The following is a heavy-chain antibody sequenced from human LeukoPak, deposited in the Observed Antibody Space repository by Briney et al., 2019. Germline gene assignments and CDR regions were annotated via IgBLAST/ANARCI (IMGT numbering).Heavy chain of an antibody. J-gene: IGHJ4*01. Sequence: SETLSLTCTVSGGSISNYYWSWIRQPPGKGLEWIGYMYYSGSTNCNPSLKSRVTISLDTSKSQFSLKLSSVTAAHTAVYYCAGASAVAGALDYWGHGTLVTVSS. D-gene: IGHD6-19*01. V-gene: IGHV4-59*03. CDR1: GGSISNYY. CDR2: MYYSGST. CDR3: AGASAVAGALDY.